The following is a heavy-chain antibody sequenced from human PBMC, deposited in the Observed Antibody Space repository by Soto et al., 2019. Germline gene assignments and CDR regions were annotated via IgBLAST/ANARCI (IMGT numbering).Heavy chain of an antibody. J-gene: IGHJ4*02. CDR1: GGSISSGDYS. D-gene: IGHD3-9*01. CDR3: VRFWPPPDYGILTTYSDAFDH. V-gene: IGHV4-30-2*03. Sequence: SSETLSLTCAVSGGSISSGDYSWNWIRQPPGKRLEWIASISYSGSTYYNPSLSSRVTISVDTSKNDFSLSLNSVTAADTAVYYCVRFWPPPDYGILTTYSDAFDHWGQGTLVTVSS. CDR2: ISYSGST.